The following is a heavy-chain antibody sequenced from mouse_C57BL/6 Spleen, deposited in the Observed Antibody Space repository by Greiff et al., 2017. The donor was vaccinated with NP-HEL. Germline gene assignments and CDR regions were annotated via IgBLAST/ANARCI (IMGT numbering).Heavy chain of an antibody. V-gene: IGHV5-6*02. Sequence: EVMLVESGGDLVKPGGSLKLSCAASGFTFSSYGMSWVRQTPDKRLEWVATISSGGSYTYYPASVKGRFTIPRDNAKNTLYLQMSSLKSEDTAMYYCARRGYYGSSYPWYFDVWGTGTTVTVSS. CDR3: ARRGYYGSSYPWYFDV. CDR1: GFTFSSYG. CDR2: ISSGGSYT. J-gene: IGHJ1*03. D-gene: IGHD1-1*01.